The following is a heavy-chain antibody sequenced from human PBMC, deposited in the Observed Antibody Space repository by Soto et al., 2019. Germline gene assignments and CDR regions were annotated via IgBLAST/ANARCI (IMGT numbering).Heavy chain of an antibody. D-gene: IGHD1-1*01. J-gene: IGHJ3*01. V-gene: IGHV2-5*02. CDR3: AHRFSNAWYDWALDV. Sequence: QITLKEAGPALVKPTQTLTLTCTFSGFSLSTTGVGVGWIRQPPGKALEWLALIYWDEVKRYRPSLKSRLTIVRDTSKNQVVLTLTNVDPEDTATYYCAHRFSNAWYDWALDVWGQGTAVTVSS. CDR1: GFSLSTTGVG. CDR2: IYWDEVK.